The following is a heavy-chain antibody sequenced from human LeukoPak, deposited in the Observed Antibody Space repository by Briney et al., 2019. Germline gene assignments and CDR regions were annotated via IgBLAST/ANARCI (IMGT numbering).Heavy chain of an antibody. V-gene: IGHV3-74*01. J-gene: IGHJ4*02. Sequence: GGSLRLSCAASGFTFSSYWMNWVRQAPGKGLVWVSRIASDGSSTTYADSVKGRFSISRDNAKNTLYLQMNSLRAEDTAVYYCARARGYCSGGFCYAYYFDYWGQGTLVTVSS. CDR3: ARARGYCSGGFCYAYYFDY. CDR1: GFTFSSYW. D-gene: IGHD2-15*01. CDR2: IASDGSST.